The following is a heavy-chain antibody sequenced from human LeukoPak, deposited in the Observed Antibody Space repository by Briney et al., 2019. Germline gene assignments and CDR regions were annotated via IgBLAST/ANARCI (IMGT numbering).Heavy chain of an antibody. CDR1: GGSFSGYY. CDR3: ARCGAAAGTLPDY. J-gene: IGHJ4*02. D-gene: IGHD6-13*01. CDR2: INHSGST. Sequence: SETLSLTCAVYGGSFSGYYWSWIRQPPGKGLEWIGEINHSGSTNYNPSLKSRVTISVDTSKNQFSLKLSSVTAADTAVYYCARCGAAAGTLPDYWGQGTLVTVSS. V-gene: IGHV4-34*01.